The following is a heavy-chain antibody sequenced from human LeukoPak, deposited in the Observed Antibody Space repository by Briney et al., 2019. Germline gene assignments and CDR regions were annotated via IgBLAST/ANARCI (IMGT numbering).Heavy chain of an antibody. J-gene: IGHJ6*03. V-gene: IGHV3-23*01. CDR3: AKPLCSSSFHYYMYV. CDR2: ISGSGGST. Sequence: PGGSLRLSCAASGFTFSSYAMSWVRQAPGKGLEWVSAISGSGGSTYYADSVKGRFTISRDNSKNTLYLQMNSLRAEDTAVYYCAKPLCSSSFHYYMYVWGKGTTVTVSS. CDR1: GFTFSSYA. D-gene: IGHD2-2*01.